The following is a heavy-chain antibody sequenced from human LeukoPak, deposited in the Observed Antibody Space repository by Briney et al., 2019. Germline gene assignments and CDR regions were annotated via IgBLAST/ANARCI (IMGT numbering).Heavy chain of an antibody. D-gene: IGHD2-15*01. CDR2: ISSSSSTI. CDR3: ARDLGSLWYFDY. V-gene: IGHV3-48*01. J-gene: IGHJ4*02. CDR1: GFTFSSYS. Sequence: PGGSLRLSCAASGFTFSSYSMNWVRPAPAKGLEWVSYISSSSSTIYYADAVKGRFTISRDKAKNSLYLQMNSLRAEDTAVYYCARDLGSLWYFDYWGQGTLVTVSS.